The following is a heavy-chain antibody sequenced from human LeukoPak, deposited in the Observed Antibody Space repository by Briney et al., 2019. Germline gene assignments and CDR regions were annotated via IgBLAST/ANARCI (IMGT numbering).Heavy chain of an antibody. Sequence: GGSLRLSCAASGFTFSSYSMNWVRQAPGKGLEWVANIKQDGSEKYYVDSVKGRFTISRDNAKNSLYLQMNSLRAEDTAVYYCARLPDAKLGAFDIWGQGTMVTVSS. CDR2: IKQDGSEK. J-gene: IGHJ3*02. CDR3: ARLPDAKLGAFDI. D-gene: IGHD1-7*01. CDR1: GFTFSSYS. V-gene: IGHV3-7*01.